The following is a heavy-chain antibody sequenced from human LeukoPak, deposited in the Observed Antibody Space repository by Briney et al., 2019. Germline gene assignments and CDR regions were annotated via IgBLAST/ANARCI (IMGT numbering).Heavy chain of an antibody. Sequence: ASVKVSCRASGYTFTSYGISWVRQAPGQGLEWMGWISAYNGNTNYAQKFQGRVTMTTDTSTSTAYMELRSLGSDDTAVYYCARDRSSGWTGVFDYWGQGTPVTVSS. V-gene: IGHV1-18*01. CDR1: GYTFTSYG. CDR3: ARDRSSGWTGVFDY. J-gene: IGHJ4*02. D-gene: IGHD6-19*01. CDR2: ISAYNGNT.